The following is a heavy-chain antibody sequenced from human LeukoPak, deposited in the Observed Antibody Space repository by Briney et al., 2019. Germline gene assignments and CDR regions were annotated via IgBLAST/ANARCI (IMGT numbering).Heavy chain of an antibody. D-gene: IGHD5-18*01. Sequence: GGSLRLSCAASGFTFSSYGMHWVRQAPGKGLEWVAVISYDGSNKYYADSVKGRFTTSRDNSKNTLYLQMNSLRAEDTAVYYCAEDRYSYAFEYFQHWGQGTLVTVSS. CDR2: ISYDGSNK. V-gene: IGHV3-30*18. CDR1: GFTFSSYG. J-gene: IGHJ1*01. CDR3: AEDRYSYAFEYFQH.